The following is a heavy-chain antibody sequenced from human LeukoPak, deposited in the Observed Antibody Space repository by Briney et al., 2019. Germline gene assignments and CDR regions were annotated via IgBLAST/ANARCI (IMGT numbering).Heavy chain of an antibody. J-gene: IGHJ3*02. CDR1: GYTFTSYY. CDR2: INPSGGST. V-gene: IGHV1-46*01. Sequence: ASVRVSCKASGYTFTSYYMHWVRQAPGQGLEWMGIINPSGGSTSYAQKFQGRVTMTRDTSTSTVYMELSSLRSEDTAVYYCARDLGGNNWIDAFDIWGQGTMVTVPS. CDR3: ARDLGGNNWIDAFDI. D-gene: IGHD1-20*01.